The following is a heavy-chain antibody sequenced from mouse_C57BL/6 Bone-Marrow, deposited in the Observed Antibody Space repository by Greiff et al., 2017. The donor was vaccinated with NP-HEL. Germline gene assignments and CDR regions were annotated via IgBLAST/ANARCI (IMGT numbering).Heavy chain of an antibody. V-gene: IGHV1-82*01. Sequence: VQLQQSGPELVKPGASVKISCKASGYAFSSSWMNWVKQRPGKGLEWIGRIFPGDGATNYNGKFKGKATLTADQSSSTAYMQLSSLTSQDSAVYSGSREEGLRRREAYAMDDWGQGTSVTVSS. CDR1: GYAFSSSW. CDR2: IFPGDGAT. D-gene: IGHD2-4*01. J-gene: IGHJ4*01. CDR3: SREEGLRRREAYAMDD.